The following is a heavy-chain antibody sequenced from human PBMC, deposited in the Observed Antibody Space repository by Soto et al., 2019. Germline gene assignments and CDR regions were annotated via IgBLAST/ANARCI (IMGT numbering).Heavy chain of an antibody. CDR3: AKLVGGVKAIGAPGDGLDP. D-gene: IGHD3-3*01. V-gene: IGHV3-30*18. Sequence: QVQLVESGGGVVQPGDSLRLSCAASGFMFSGYGMHWIRQAPGKGLAWVAVISHDGSEKYYGDSVKGRCTVSRDNSNNTLFLQIDSLRAEDTAVYYCAKLVGGVKAIGAPGDGLDPWGQGTLVTVSS. J-gene: IGHJ5*02. CDR1: GFMFSGYG. CDR2: ISHDGSEK.